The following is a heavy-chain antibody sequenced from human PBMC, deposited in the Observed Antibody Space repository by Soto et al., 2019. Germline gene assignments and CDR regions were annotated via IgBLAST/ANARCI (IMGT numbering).Heavy chain of an antibody. CDR3: ARDSHQMFRGRPLEW. Sequence: QVQLQESGPGLVKPSGTLSLSCAVSGDSISSSNWWSWVRQSPGRGLEWIAEIYHSGYTNYNPSLKSRVTISVDKSKNQFSLKLTSVTAADTAVYYCARDSHQMFRGRPLEWWGQGTPVTVSS. J-gene: IGHJ4*02. CDR1: GDSISSSNW. D-gene: IGHD3-3*01. CDR2: IYHSGYT. V-gene: IGHV4-4*02.